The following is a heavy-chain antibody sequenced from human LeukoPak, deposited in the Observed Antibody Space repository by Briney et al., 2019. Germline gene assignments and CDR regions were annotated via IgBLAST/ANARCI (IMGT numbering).Heavy chain of an antibody. D-gene: IGHD5-18*01. V-gene: IGHV1-18*01. CDR1: GYTFTSYD. CDR2: ISAYNGNT. Sequence: ASVKVSCKASGYTFTSYDINWVRQATGQGLEWMGWISAYNGNTNYAQKLQGRVTMTTDTSTSTAYMELRSLRSDDTAVYYCARERDTAMATSGDYYYYMDVWGKGTTVTVSS. CDR3: ARERDTAMATSGDYYYYMDV. J-gene: IGHJ6*03.